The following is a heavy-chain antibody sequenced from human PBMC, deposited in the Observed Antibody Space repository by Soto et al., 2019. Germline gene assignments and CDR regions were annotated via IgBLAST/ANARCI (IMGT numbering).Heavy chain of an antibody. CDR2: ITVGSSHI. D-gene: IGHD3-16*01. Sequence: PGGSLRLSCTVSGFPFSAYNITWVRQAPGKGLEWVSSITVGSSHIYQPNSMKGRFTISRDEAKNSVYLQIGGLRDEDTALYYCSRSPEVGVRGAYWGQGTLVTVSS. CDR1: GFPFSAYN. CDR3: SRSPEVGVRGAY. J-gene: IGHJ4*02. V-gene: IGHV3-21*01.